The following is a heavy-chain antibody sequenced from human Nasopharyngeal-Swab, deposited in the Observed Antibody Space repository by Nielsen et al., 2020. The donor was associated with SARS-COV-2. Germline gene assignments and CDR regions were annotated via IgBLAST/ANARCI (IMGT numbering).Heavy chain of an antibody. J-gene: IGHJ6*02. CDR2: ISASGRRT. CDR3: ARGIKSSSSWSDNVQFYGMDV. D-gene: IGHD6-6*01. Sequence: WIRQPPGKGLEWVSVISASGRRTYYADSVKGRFTISRDNSKDTLYLQMNSLRAEDTAVYYCARGIKSSSSWSDNVQFYGMDVWGQGTTVTVSS. V-gene: IGHV3-23*01.